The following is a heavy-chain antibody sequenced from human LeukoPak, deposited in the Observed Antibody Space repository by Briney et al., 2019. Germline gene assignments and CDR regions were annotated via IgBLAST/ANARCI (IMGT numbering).Heavy chain of an antibody. V-gene: IGHV4-59*11. CDR2: IYYSGST. CDR1: GGSISSHY. D-gene: IGHD6-6*01. Sequence: SETLSLTCTDSGGSISSHYWSWIRQPPGKGLEWIGYIYYSGSTNYNPSLKSRVTISVDTSKNQFSLKLSSVTAADTAVYYCARVSRIYSSIAARNYYYYYYMDVWGKGTTVTVSS. CDR3: ARVSRIYSSIAARNYYYYYYMDV. J-gene: IGHJ6*03.